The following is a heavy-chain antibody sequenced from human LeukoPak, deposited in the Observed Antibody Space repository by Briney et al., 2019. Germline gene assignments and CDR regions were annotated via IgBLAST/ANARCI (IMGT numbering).Heavy chain of an antibody. J-gene: IGHJ3*01. CDR3: ARNWVADSFDF. CDR1: GGSISNSTYY. D-gene: IGHD6-19*01. V-gene: IGHV4-39*01. CDR2: IFYRGST. Sequence: SDTLSLTCTVSGGSISNSTYYWGWVRQPPGKGLEWIGSIFYRGSTSYTPSLKSRVTISVDTSKNQFSLKLTSVTAADTAMYFCARNWVADSFDFWGQGTMVTVSS.